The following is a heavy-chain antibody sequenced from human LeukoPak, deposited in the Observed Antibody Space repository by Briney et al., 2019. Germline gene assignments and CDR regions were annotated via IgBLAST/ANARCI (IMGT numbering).Heavy chain of an antibody. Sequence: GASVKVSCKASGYTFTSYGISWVRQAPGQGLEWMGWISAYNGNTNYAQKLQGRVTMTTDTSTSTAYMELRSLRSDDTAVYYCARDYVWGSYTLAPNEYFQHWGQGTLVTVSS. V-gene: IGHV1-18*01. CDR3: ARDYVWGSYTLAPNEYFQH. D-gene: IGHD3-16*01. CDR1: GYTFTSYG. J-gene: IGHJ1*01. CDR2: ISAYNGNT.